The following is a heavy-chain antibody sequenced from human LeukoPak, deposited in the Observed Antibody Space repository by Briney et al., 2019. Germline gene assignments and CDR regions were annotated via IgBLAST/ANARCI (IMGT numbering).Heavy chain of an antibody. CDR2: ISSSITYI. D-gene: IGHD4-17*01. V-gene: IGHV3-21*01. CDR1: GFTFTSYS. J-gene: IGHJ4*02. CDR3: ARDLYGDHSFDY. Sequence: GGSLRLSCAASGFTFTSYSMNWVRQAPGKGLEWVSSISSSITYIYYADSVKGRFTISRDNARNSLYLQMNSLRAEDTAVYYCARDLYGDHSFDYWGQGTLVTDSS.